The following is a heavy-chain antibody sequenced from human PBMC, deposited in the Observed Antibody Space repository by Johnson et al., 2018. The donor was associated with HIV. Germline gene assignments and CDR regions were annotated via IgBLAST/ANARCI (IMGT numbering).Heavy chain of an antibody. CDR3: ARDDVVETEDAFDP. V-gene: IGHV3-30*02. CDR1: GFTFSRYG. J-gene: IGHJ3*01. Sequence: QVQLVESGGGVVQPGRSLRLSCAASGFTFSRYGMHWVRQAPGKGLEWVAFIRYDGNSKYYIDSVKGRFTVSRDNSKNTLYLQMNSLRSEDTAMYYCARDDVVETEDAFDPWGQGTMVTVSS. CDR2: IRYDGNSK. D-gene: IGHD2-15*01.